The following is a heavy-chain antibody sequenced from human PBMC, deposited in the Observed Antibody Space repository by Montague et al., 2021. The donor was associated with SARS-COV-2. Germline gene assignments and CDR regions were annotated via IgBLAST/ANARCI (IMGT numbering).Heavy chain of an antibody. J-gene: IGHJ5*02. CDR3: AKSFSGTRNWFDI. CDR1: GFIFTNYG. Sequence: SLRLSCAASGFIFTNYGMNWVRRAPGKGLESVAGISGFGGGTYYSDSVKGRFTISRATSNSTLFLQMDSLRAEDTAIYYCAKSFSGTRNWFDIWGQGTLVTVSS. V-gene: IGHV3-23*01. D-gene: IGHD1-14*01. CDR2: ISGFGGGT.